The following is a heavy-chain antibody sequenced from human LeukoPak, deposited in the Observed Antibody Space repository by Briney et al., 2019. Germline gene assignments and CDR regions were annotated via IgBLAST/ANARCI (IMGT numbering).Heavy chain of an antibody. V-gene: IGHV1-18*01. J-gene: IGHJ4*02. Sequence: ASVKVSCKASGYTFNNYGISWVRQAPGQGLEWMGWINPDNGDTKYAQKLQGRVTMTTDTSTGTAYMELRSLTSDDTAVYYCARGYSIIVPDYWGQGTLVTVPS. CDR3: ARGYSIIVPDY. D-gene: IGHD5-12*01. CDR2: INPDNGDT. CDR1: GYTFNNYG.